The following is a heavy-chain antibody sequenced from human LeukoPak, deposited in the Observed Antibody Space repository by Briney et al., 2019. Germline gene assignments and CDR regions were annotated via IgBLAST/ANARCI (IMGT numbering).Heavy chain of an antibody. D-gene: IGHD1-26*01. CDR1: GFTFSNAW. Sequence: GGSLRLSCAASGFTFSNAWMSWVRQAPGRGLEWVGRIKSKTDGGTTDYAAPVKGRFTISRDDSKNTLYLQMNSLKTEDTAVYYCTTDHVGRSGSYYGAFDIWGQGTMVTVSS. CDR3: TTDHVGRSGSYYGAFDI. V-gene: IGHV3-15*01. CDR2: IKSKTDGGTT. J-gene: IGHJ3*02.